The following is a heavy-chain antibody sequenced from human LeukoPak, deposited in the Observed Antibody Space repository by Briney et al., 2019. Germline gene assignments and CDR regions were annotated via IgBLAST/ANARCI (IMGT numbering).Heavy chain of an antibody. CDR2: IYYSGST. D-gene: IGHD5-18*01. J-gene: IGHJ3*02. CDR1: GGSISSSSYY. V-gene: IGHV4-39*07. CDR3: ARPPRGYSYGHAFDI. Sequence: PSETLSLTCTVSGGSISSSSYYWGWIRQPPGKGLEWIGSIYYSGSTYYNPSLKSRVTISVDTSKNQFSLKLSSVTAADTAVYYCARPPRGYSYGHAFDIWGQGTMVTVSS.